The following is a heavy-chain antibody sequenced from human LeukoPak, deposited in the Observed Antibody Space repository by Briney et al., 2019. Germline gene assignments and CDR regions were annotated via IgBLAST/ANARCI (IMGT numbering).Heavy chain of an antibody. V-gene: IGHV1-24*01. Sequence: ASVKVSCKVSGYTLTELSMHWVRQAPGKGLEWMGGFDPEDGETIYAQKFQGRVTMTEDTSTDTAYMELSSLRSEDTAVYYCATDRFSVRGAEYYFDYWGREPWSPSPQ. CDR3: ATDRFSVRGAEYYFDY. CDR2: FDPEDGET. CDR1: GYTLTELS. D-gene: IGHD3-10*02. J-gene: IGHJ4*02.